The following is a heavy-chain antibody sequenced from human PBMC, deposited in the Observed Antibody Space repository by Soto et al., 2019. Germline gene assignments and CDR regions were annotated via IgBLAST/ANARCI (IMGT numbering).Heavy chain of an antibody. V-gene: IGHV3-30-3*01. Sequence: QVQLVESGGGVVQPGRSLRLSCAASGFTFSSYAMHWVRQAPGKGLEWVAVISYDGSNKYYADSVKGRFTISRDNSKNTLYLQMNSLRAEDTAVYYCAREEAYYETTLGYYYYYSMDVWGQGTTVTVSS. D-gene: IGHD3-22*01. CDR3: AREEAYYETTLGYYYYYSMDV. CDR2: ISYDGSNK. CDR1: GFTFSSYA. J-gene: IGHJ6*02.